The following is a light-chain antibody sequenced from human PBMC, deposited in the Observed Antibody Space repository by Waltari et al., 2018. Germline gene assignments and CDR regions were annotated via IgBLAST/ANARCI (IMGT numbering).Light chain of an antibody. Sequence: DIQMTQSHSSLSASVGDRVTITCHASQEIYNYLNWNQQKPGKAPKLLIYDASNLEAGVPSRFSGSGSGTDFTFTISNLQAEDIATYYCQQYDNPPITFGQGTRLEIK. CDR3: QQYDNPPIT. CDR2: DAS. J-gene: IGKJ5*01. CDR1: QEIYNY. V-gene: IGKV1-33*01.